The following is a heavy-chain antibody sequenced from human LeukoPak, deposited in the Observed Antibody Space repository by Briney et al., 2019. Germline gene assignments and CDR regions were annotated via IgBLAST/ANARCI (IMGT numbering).Heavy chain of an antibody. V-gene: IGHV4-34*01. CDR1: GGSFSGYY. CDR2: INHSGGT. CDR3: ARESREDTAMIFTD. Sequence: MSSETLSLTCAVYGGSFSGYYWSWIRQPPGKGLEWIGEINHSGGTNYNPSLKSRVTISVDTSKNQFSLKLSSVTAADTAVYYCARESREDTAMIFTDWGQGTLVTVSS. D-gene: IGHD5-18*01. J-gene: IGHJ4*02.